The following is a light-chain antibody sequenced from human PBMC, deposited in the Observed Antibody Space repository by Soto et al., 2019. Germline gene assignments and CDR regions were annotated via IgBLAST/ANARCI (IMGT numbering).Light chain of an antibody. CDR2: DAS. CDR1: QSVSSY. V-gene: IGKV3-11*01. J-gene: IGKJ4*01. CDR3: QQRSNWPLT. Sequence: EIVLTQSPATLSLSPGDRATLSCRASQSVSSYFAWYLQKPGQAPRLLIYDASNRATGIPARFNGSGSGTDFTLTISSLEPEDFAVYYCQQRSNWPLTFGGGTKVEIK.